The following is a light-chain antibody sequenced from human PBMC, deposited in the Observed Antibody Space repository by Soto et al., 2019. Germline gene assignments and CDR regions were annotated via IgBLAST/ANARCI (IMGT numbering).Light chain of an antibody. CDR1: SSDVGRYNY. Sequence: QSALTQPASVSGSPGQSITISCTGTSSDVGRYNYVSWCQQHPGKAPKLIIYDVSNRPSGLSNRFSGSKSGNTASLTISGLQAEDEADYYCSSYTSSSTVVFGGGTKLTVL. CDR3: SSYTSSSTVV. CDR2: DVS. V-gene: IGLV2-14*01. J-gene: IGLJ2*01.